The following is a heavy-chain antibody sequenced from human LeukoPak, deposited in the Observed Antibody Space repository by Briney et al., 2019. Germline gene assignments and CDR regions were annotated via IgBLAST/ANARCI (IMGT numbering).Heavy chain of an antibody. V-gene: IGHV6-1*01. CDR3: ARAKLTYYYGSGSYFHYYYGMDV. Sequence: SQTLSLTCAISGDSVSSNSAAWSWIRQSPSRGLEWLGRTYYRSKWYNDYAVSVKSRITINPDTSKNQFSLQLNSVTPEDTAVYYCARAKLTYYYGSGSYFHYYYGMDVWGQGTTVTVSS. D-gene: IGHD3-10*01. CDR1: GDSVSSNSAA. CDR2: TYYRSKWYN. J-gene: IGHJ6*02.